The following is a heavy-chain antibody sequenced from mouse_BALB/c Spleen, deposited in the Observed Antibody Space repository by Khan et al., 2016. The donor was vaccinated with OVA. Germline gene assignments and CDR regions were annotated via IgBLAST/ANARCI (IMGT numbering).Heavy chain of an antibody. D-gene: IGHD2-1*01. CDR1: GYAFSSNW. CDR2: IYPGDGDT. Sequence: QVQLQQSGAELVRPGSSVKISCKTSGYAFSSNWMNWVKQRPGQGLEWIGQIYPGDGDTNYSGKFKGKATLTADKSSSTAYMQLSSLTSEDSAVYFCARSNYGNYYFDYWGQGTTLTVSS. J-gene: IGHJ2*01. CDR3: ARSNYGNYYFDY. V-gene: IGHV1-80*01.